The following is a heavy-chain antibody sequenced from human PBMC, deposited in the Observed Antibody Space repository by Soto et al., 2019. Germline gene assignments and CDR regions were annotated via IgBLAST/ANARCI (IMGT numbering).Heavy chain of an antibody. CDR2: IYYSGST. D-gene: IGHD5-12*01. V-gene: IGHV4-59*01. CDR1: GGSISSYY. Sequence: SETLSLTCTVSGGSISSYYWSWIRQPPGKGLEWIGYIYYSGSTNYNPSLKSRVTISVDTSKNQFSLKLSSVTAADTAVYYCARGEVATIWDHDAFDIWAQGTMVPVSS. CDR3: ARGEVATIWDHDAFDI. J-gene: IGHJ3*02.